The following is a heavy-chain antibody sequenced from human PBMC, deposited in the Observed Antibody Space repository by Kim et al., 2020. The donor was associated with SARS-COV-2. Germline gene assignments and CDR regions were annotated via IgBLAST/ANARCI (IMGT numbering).Heavy chain of an antibody. J-gene: IGHJ4*02. Sequence: AGXXKGXXTISRDNSKNMLYVQMSSLRVEDTAVYYCAQTVXRGVISGLWGQGTLVTVSS. V-gene: IGHV3-23*01. CDR3: AQTVXRGVISGL. D-gene: IGHD3-10*01.